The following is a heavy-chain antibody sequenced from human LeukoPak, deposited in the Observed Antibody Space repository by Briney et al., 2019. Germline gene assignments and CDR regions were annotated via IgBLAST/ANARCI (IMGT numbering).Heavy chain of an antibody. D-gene: IGHD1-26*01. J-gene: IGHJ3*01. CDR1: GDSISSSSYY. Sequence: KPSEALSLTCTVSGDSISSSSYYWGWIRQPPGKGLEWIGSIYYSGSTYYNPSLKSRVTMSVDTSKNQFSLKLSSVTAADTAVYYCARRTVGATQTAAFDVWGQGTMVTVSS. V-gene: IGHV4-39*01. CDR3: ARRTVGATQTAAFDV. CDR2: IYYSGST.